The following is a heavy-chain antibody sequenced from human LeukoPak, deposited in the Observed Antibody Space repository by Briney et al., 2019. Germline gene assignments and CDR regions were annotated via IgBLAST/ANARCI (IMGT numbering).Heavy chain of an antibody. J-gene: IGHJ4*02. Sequence: SGGSLRLSCAASEFTFSSYSMNWVRQAPGKGLEWVSSISSSGDHTYYADSVKGRFTISRDNAKNSLYLQMNSLGAEDTAVYYCARNDYGDYGPDYWGQGILVTVSS. D-gene: IGHD4-17*01. CDR1: EFTFSSYS. CDR2: ISSSGDHT. CDR3: ARNDYGDYGPDY. V-gene: IGHV3-21*01.